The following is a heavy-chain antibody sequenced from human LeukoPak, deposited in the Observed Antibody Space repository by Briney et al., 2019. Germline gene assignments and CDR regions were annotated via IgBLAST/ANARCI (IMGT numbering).Heavy chain of an antibody. CDR1: GYTFTGYY. V-gene: IGHV1-18*04. Sequence: GASVTVSCKASGYTFTGYYMHWVRQAPGQGLEWMGWISAYNGNTNYAQKLQGRVTMTTDTSTSTDYMELRSLRSDDTAVYYCARDLSVGAAALYYFDYWGQGTLVTVSS. CDR2: ISAYNGNT. J-gene: IGHJ4*02. CDR3: ARDLSVGAAALYYFDY. D-gene: IGHD1-26*01.